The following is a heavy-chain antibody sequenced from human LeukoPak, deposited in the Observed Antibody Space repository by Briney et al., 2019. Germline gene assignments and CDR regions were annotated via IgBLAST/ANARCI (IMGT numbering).Heavy chain of an antibody. CDR1: GGSIGDGYW. CDR3: ARVGSDYYDSSGYYYKAFDI. Sequence: SETLSLTCAVSGGSIGDGYWWTWVRQPPGKGLEWIGEIYPSGTTNYNPSLKGRVPMSLDKSKNQFSLNLNSLTAADTAVFYCARVGSDYYDSSGYYYKAFDIWGQGTMVTVSS. D-gene: IGHD3-22*01. J-gene: IGHJ3*02. V-gene: IGHV4-4*02. CDR2: IYPSGTT.